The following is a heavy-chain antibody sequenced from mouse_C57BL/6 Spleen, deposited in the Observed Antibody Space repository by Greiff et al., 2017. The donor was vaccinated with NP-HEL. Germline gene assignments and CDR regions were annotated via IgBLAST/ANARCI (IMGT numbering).Heavy chain of an antibody. V-gene: IGHV5-4*03. CDR1: GFTFSSYA. J-gene: IGHJ2*01. D-gene: IGHD3-3*01. CDR3: ARAVYFDY. CDR2: ISDGGSYT. Sequence: EVKLMESGGGLVKPGGSLKLSCAASGFTFSSYAMSWVRQTPEKRLEWVATISDGGSYTYYPDNVKGRFTISRDHAKNNLYLQMSHLKSEDTAMYYCARAVYFDYWGQGTTLTVSS.